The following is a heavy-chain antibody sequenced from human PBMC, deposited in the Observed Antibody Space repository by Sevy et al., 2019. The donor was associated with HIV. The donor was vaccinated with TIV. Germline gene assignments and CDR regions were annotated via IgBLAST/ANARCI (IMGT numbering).Heavy chain of an antibody. CDR3: AKDHDTNWFDP. J-gene: IGHJ5*02. D-gene: IGHD3-9*01. V-gene: IGHV3-23*01. CDR2: ISVSGDST. Sequence: GGSLRLSCAASGFTFSIYAMTWVRQAPGKGLEWVSNISVSGDSTYYADSVKGRFTISRDNSQNTLYLQMNTLRAEDTALYYCAKDHDTNWFDPWGQGTLVTVSS. CDR1: GFTFSIYA.